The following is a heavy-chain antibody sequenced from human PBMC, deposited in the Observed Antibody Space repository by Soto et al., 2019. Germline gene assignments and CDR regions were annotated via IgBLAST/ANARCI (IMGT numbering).Heavy chain of an antibody. Sequence: ASVKVSCKASGYTFTGHYIYWIRQAPGQGLVWMGWVNPNNGATKYAQKFQGRVTMTRDTSITTAYIEMSGLSSDDTAVFDCARAYGRLMLVFEVWCQRKMVTLAS. CDR2: VNPNNGAT. J-gene: IGHJ3*01. D-gene: IGHD2-21*01. CDR1: GYTFTGHY. V-gene: IGHV1-2*02. CDR3: ARAYGRLMLVFEV.